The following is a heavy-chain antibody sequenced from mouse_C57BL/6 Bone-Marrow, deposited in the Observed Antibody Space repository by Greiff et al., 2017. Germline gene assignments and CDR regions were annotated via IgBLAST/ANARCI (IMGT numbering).Heavy chain of an antibody. J-gene: IGHJ2*01. V-gene: IGHV1-82*01. CDR2: IYPGDGDT. CDR1: GYAFSSSW. Sequence: QVQLQQSGPELVKPGASVKISCKASGYAFSSSWMNWVKQRPGKGLEWIGGIYPGDGDTNYNRKFKGKATMTSDKSSSTDYMQLISLPSEDSAVYFCARFSIATVGATDYWGQGTTLKVSS. CDR3: ARFSIATVGATDY. D-gene: IGHD1-1*01.